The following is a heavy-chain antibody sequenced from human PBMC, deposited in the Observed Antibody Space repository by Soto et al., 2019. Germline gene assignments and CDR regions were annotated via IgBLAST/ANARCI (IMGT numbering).Heavy chain of an antibody. CDR2: ISYDGSNK. J-gene: IGHJ4*02. CDR3: AKEPRDHSAVAGYIVNDY. D-gene: IGHD6-19*01. CDR1: GFTFSSYG. Sequence: GGSLRLSCAASGFTFSSYGMHWVRQAPGKGLEWVAVISYDGSNKYYADSVKGRFTISRDNSKNTLYLQMNSLRAEDTAVYYCAKEPRDHSAVAGYIVNDYWGQGTLVTVSS. V-gene: IGHV3-30*18.